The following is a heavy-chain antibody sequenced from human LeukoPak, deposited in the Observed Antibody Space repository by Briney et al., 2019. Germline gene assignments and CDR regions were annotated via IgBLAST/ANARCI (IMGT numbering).Heavy chain of an antibody. Sequence: PGGSLTLSCAAAGFNFRNYGRHWVRQAPGKGLESVAIILYDGSNQHYADSVKGRFTVSRDNSKTTLYLQLNSRRAEDTAIYYCATVRGSGWTNWYFDFWGRGTLVTVSS. V-gene: IGHV3-33*05. J-gene: IGHJ2*01. D-gene: IGHD6-19*01. CDR3: ATVRGSGWTNWYFDF. CDR2: ILYDGSNQ. CDR1: GFNFRNYG.